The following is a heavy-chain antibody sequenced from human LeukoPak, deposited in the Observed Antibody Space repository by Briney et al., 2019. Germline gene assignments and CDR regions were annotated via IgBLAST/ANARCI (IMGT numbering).Heavy chain of an antibody. Sequence: GGSLRLSCADSGFTFSSFAMTWVRQAPGKGLEWVSGFDGNGPNTYYADSVKGRWTISRDNSRNTLYLEMNSLRPEDTAIYYCAKPRTTGLGWAQFDYWGQGSLVTVSS. CDR3: AKPRTTGLGWAQFDY. V-gene: IGHV3-23*01. CDR2: FDGNGPNT. D-gene: IGHD2-8*02. J-gene: IGHJ4*02. CDR1: GFTFSSFA.